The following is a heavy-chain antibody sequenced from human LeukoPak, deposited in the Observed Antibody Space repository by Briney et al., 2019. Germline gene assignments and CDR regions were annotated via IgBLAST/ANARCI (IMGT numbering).Heavy chain of an antibody. J-gene: IGHJ4*02. Sequence: SETLSLTCTVSGGSISSYYWSWIWQPPGKGLEWIGYIYTSGSTNYNPSLKSRVTISVDTSKNQFSLKLSSVTAADTAVYYCARRHCSSTSCYVDYWGQGTLVTVSS. CDR3: ARRHCSSTSCYVDY. V-gene: IGHV4-4*09. CDR1: GGSISSYY. D-gene: IGHD2-2*01. CDR2: IYTSGST.